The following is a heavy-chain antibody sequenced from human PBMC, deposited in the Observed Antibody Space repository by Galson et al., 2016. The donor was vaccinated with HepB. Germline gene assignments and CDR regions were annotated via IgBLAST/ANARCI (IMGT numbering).Heavy chain of an antibody. V-gene: IGHV3-23*01. CDR1: GFTFTSYA. Sequence: SLRLSCAASGFTFTSYAMSWVRQAPGKGLEWVSSINNSGGRTHYADSVKGRFTISRDNSKNTLFLQMNSLRAEDTALYYCANHRGWGQGTLVTVSS. J-gene: IGHJ4*02. CDR3: ANHRG. CDR2: INNSGGRT.